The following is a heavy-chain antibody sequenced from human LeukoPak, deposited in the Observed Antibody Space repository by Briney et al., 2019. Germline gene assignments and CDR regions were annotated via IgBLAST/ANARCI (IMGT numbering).Heavy chain of an antibody. CDR3: ARLDEYSSSSRYYGMDV. J-gene: IGHJ6*02. CDR1: GGTFSSYG. CDR2: IIPIFGTA. Sequence: SVKVSCKASGGTFSSYGISWVRQAPGQGLGWMGGIIPIFGTANYAQKFQGRVTITADESTSTAYMELNSLRSEDTAVYYCARLDEYSSSSRYYGMDVWGQGTTVTVSS. V-gene: IGHV1-69*01. D-gene: IGHD6-6*01.